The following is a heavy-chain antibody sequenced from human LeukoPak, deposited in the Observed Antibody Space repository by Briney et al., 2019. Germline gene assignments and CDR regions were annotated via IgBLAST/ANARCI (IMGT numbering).Heavy chain of an antibody. Sequence: SETLSLTCAVSGYSIGSGFYWGWIRPPPGKGLEWIGSIFHSGSTYYNPSLKSRVTVSVDTSKNQFSLKLSSVTAADTALYYCARASGSYGSGSYYYSGMDVWGKGTTVTVSS. J-gene: IGHJ6*04. CDR3: ARASGSYGSGSYYYSGMDV. D-gene: IGHD3-10*01. CDR1: GYSIGSGFY. CDR2: IFHSGST. V-gene: IGHV4-38-2*01.